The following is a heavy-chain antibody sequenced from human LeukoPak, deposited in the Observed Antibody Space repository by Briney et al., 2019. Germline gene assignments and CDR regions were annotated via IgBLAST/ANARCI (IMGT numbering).Heavy chain of an antibody. V-gene: IGHV1-18*04. J-gene: IGHJ4*02. D-gene: IGHD6-13*01. CDR3: ARVSGSSSWSRYFFDS. CDR2: INTYNGNT. CDR1: GHTFNNHF. Sequence: ASVKVSCKSSGHTFNNHFIHWVRQAPGQGLDWVGWINTYNGNTNYAQRFQGRVTMTTDTSTSTAYMELVSLRSDDTAVYFCARVSGSSSWSRYFFDSWGQGTLVTVSS.